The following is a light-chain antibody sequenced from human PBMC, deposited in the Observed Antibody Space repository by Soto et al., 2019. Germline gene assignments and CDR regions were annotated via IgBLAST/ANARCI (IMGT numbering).Light chain of an antibody. CDR2: GAS. V-gene: IGKV1-9*01. CDR1: QGIGSY. J-gene: IGKJ4*01. Sequence: DIQLTQSPSFLSASVGDRVTITCRASQGIGSYLAWYQQEPGKAPRLLIYGASTLQSGVPSRFSGSGSGTELTLTISSLQPEDFATYYCQQLNSDRLTLGGGTKVDIK. CDR3: QQLNSDRLT.